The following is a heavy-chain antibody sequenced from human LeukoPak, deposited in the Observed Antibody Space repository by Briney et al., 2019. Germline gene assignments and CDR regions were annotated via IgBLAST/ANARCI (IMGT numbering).Heavy chain of an antibody. CDR2: IYYSGST. D-gene: IGHD3-9*01. Sequence: PSETLSLTCTVPGGSISSYYWSWIRQPPGKGLEWIGYIYYSGSTNYSPSLKSRVTISVDTSKNQFSLKLSSVTAEDTAVYYCARDRHHYDILTGYMYYFDYWGQGTLVTVSS. V-gene: IGHV4-59*01. CDR3: ARDRHHYDILTGYMYYFDY. J-gene: IGHJ4*02. CDR1: GGSISSYY.